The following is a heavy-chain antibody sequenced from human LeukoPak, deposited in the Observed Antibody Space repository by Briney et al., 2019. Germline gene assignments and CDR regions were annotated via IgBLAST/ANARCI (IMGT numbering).Heavy chain of an antibody. D-gene: IGHD3-22*01. CDR3: ARGIYYGSSGPDY. Sequence: KPSETLSLTCAVYGGSFSGYYWSWIRQPPGKGLEWIGEINHSGSTNYNPSLKSRVTISVDTSKNQFSLKLSSVTAADTAAYYCARGIYYGSSGPDYWGQGTLVTVSS. CDR1: GGSFSGYY. J-gene: IGHJ4*02. CDR2: INHSGST. V-gene: IGHV4-34*01.